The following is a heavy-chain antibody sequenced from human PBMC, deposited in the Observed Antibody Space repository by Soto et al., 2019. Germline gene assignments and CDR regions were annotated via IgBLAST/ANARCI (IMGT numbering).Heavy chain of an antibody. J-gene: IGHJ4*02. CDR1: GGSISSYY. CDR3: ARHHYYAIDY. V-gene: IGHV4-59*01. D-gene: IGHD3-22*01. CDR2: IYYSGST. Sequence: TLSLTCTVSGGSISSYYWSWIRQPPGKGLEWIGYIYYSGSTNYNPSLKSRVTISVDTSKNQFSLKLSSVTAADTAVYYCARHHYYAIDYWGQGTLVTVSS.